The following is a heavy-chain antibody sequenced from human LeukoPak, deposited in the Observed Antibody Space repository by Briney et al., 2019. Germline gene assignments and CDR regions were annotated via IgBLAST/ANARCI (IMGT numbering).Heavy chain of an antibody. Sequence: GGSLRLSCAASGFTFSSYAMSWVRQAPGKGLEWVSAISGSGGSTYYADSVKGRFTISGDNSKNTLYLQMNSLRAEDTALYYCAKDQSWELPSKYYFDYWGQGTLVTVSS. CDR3: AKDQSWELPSKYYFDY. D-gene: IGHD1-26*01. CDR1: GFTFSSYA. J-gene: IGHJ4*02. CDR2: ISGSGGST. V-gene: IGHV3-23*01.